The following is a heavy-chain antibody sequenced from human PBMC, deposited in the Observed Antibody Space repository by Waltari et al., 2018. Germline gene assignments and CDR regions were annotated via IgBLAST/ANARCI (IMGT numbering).Heavy chain of an antibody. CDR1: GCTIISYV. CDR2: IIPIFGTA. Sequence: QVQLVQSGAVGKKPGYSVKVFCKDSGCTIISYVIIRVREAPGQGLEWMGRIIPIFGTANYAQKFQGRVTITADKSTSTAYMELSSLRSEDTAVYYCARPSSSDHDAFDIWGQGTMVTVSS. J-gene: IGHJ3*02. D-gene: IGHD6-6*01. CDR3: ARPSSSDHDAFDI. V-gene: IGHV1-69*13.